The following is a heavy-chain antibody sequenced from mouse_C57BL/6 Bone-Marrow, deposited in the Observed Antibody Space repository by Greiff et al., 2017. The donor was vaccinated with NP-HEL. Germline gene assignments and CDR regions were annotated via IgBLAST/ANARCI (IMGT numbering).Heavy chain of an antibody. CDR1: GFTFSSYA. CDR3: ARRVPFFYAIDY. Sequence: EVMLVESGGGLVKPGGSLKLSCAASGFTFSSYAMSWVRQTPEKRLEWVATISDGGSYTYYPDNVKGRFTISRDNAKNNLYLQMSHLKSEDTAMYYCARRVPFFYAIDYWGQGTSVTVSS. J-gene: IGHJ4*01. CDR2: ISDGGSYT. V-gene: IGHV5-4*03.